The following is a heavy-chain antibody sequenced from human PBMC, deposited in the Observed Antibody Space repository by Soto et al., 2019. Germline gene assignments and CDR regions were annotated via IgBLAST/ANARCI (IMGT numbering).Heavy chain of an antibody. Sequence: GASVKVSCKVSGYTLTELSMHCVRQAPGKGLEWMGGIIPVFGTANYAQKFQGRVTITADESTSTAYMELSSLRSEDTAVYYCARVSQLWFGAPLDVWGQGTTVTVSS. CDR3: ARVSQLWFGAPLDV. CDR2: IIPVFGTA. V-gene: IGHV1-69*13. J-gene: IGHJ6*02. D-gene: IGHD3-10*01. CDR1: GYTLTELS.